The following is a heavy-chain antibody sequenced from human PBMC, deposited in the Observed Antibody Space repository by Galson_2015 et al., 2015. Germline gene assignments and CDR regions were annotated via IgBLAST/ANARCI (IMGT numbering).Heavy chain of an antibody. V-gene: IGHV1-18*01. CDR1: GYTFTSYG. D-gene: IGHD3-9*01. CDR2: ISAYNGNT. CDR3: ARGRRDYDILTGYYQVFDY. J-gene: IGHJ4*02. Sequence: SVKVSCKASGYTFTSYGISWVRQAPGQGLEWMGWISAYNGNTNYAQKLQGRVTMTTDTSTSTAYMELRSLRSDDTAVYYCARGRRDYDILTGYYQVFDYWGQGTLVTVSS.